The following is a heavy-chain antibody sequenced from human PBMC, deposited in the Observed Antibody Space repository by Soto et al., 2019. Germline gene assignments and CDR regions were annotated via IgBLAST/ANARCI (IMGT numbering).Heavy chain of an antibody. D-gene: IGHD4-17*01. CDR3: ASLSGVYVSY. CDR1: GGSISSCSNC. CDR2: IYYSGST. Sequence: QLQLQESGPGLVKPSETLSLTCAVSGGSISSCSNCWGWIRQPPGKGLEWIGNIYYSGSTYYNPSLKSRVXMXXDMSKHPCPLTLSSVPAAATAVYYRASLSGVYVSYWGQGTVLTVSS. J-gene: IGHJ4*02. V-gene: IGHV4-39*01.